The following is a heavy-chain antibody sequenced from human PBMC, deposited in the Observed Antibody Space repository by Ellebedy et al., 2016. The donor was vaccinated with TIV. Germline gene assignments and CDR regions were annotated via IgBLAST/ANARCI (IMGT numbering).Heavy chain of an antibody. CDR2: IREDGSEK. CDR1: GFFLSNYW. Sequence: GGSLRLXCAASGFFLSNYWMSWVRQAPGKGLEWVANIREDGSEKHYVDSVKGRFTISRDNAKNSLYLQMNSLRAEDTAVYYCARIDGRTAVSSGYGYYDYWGQGTLVTVSS. D-gene: IGHD6-19*01. CDR3: ARIDGRTAVSSGYGYYDY. J-gene: IGHJ4*02. V-gene: IGHV3-7*03.